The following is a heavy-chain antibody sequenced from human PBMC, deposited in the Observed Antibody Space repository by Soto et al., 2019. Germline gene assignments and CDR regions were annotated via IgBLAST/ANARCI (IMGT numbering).Heavy chain of an antibody. CDR2: ISSNRSST. Sequence: GGSLRLSCAASGFTSADYDMHWVRQAPGKGLVWVSRISSNRSSTGYADSVKGRFTISRDNAKNTLYLQMNSLRVEDTAVYYCARSDWFDPWGHVTLVTVSS. CDR3: ARSDWFDP. CDR1: GFTSADYD. V-gene: IGHV3-74*01. J-gene: IGHJ5*02.